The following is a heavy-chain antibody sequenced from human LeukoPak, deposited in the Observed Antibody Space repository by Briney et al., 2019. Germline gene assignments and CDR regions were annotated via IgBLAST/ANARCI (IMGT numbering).Heavy chain of an antibody. CDR2: ISGRGGNT. Sequence: GGSLTLSCAVSAFTFSSYAMSWVRQAPEKGREWVSSISGRGGNTFYADSVKRRFSISRENYKNTLYLQMNSLRVEGTAVYYCAKGGSTTGKGGRITRIVVAPYYFDYWGQGTLVTVSS. CDR3: AKGGSTTGKGGRITRIVVAPYYFDY. J-gene: IGHJ4*02. V-gene: IGHV3-23*01. CDR1: AFTFSSYA. D-gene: IGHD3-22*01.